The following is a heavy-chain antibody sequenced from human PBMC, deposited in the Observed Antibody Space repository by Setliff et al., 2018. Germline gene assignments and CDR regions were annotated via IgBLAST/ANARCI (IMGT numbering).Heavy chain of an antibody. CDR3: ARSPAVLGIVYLDP. D-gene: IGHD2-15*01. Sequence: SETLSLTCRVSGGSISSGNYYWGLIRQPPGKGLEWVATIYYSGSTYSNPSLKSRLIISVDESTSTAYMELNSLTSEDTAVYYCARSPAVLGIVYLDPWGQGTLVTVSS. V-gene: IGHV4-39*07. CDR1: GGSISSGNYY. J-gene: IGHJ5*02. CDR2: IYYSGST.